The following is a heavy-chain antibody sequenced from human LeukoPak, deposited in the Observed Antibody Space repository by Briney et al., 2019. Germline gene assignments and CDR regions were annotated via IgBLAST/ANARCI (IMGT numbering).Heavy chain of an antibody. CDR1: GYTFTSYA. CDR2: INTNTGNP. V-gene: IGHV7-4-1*02. J-gene: IGHJ3*02. Sequence: GASVKVSCKASGYTFTSYAMNWVRQAPGQGLEWMGWINTNTGNPTYAQGFTGRFVFSLDTSVSTAYLQISSLKDEDTAVYYCASTSTFEYYYDSSGYSEYAFDIWGQGTMVTVSS. D-gene: IGHD3-22*01. CDR3: ASTSTFEYYYDSSGYSEYAFDI.